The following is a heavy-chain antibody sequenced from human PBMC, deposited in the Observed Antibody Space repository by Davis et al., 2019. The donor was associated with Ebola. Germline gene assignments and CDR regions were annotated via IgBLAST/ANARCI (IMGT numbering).Heavy chain of an antibody. J-gene: IGHJ6*02. D-gene: IGHD5-12*01. CDR3: ARGYSGYGRNYYYYYHGMDV. CDR1: GGSISSYY. Sequence: SETLSLTCTVSGGSISSYYWSWIRQPPGKGLEWTGYIYYSGSTNYHPSLKNRVTISVDTSKNQFSLKLSSVTAADTPVYYCARGYSGYGRNYYYYYHGMDVWGQGTTVTVSS. V-gene: IGHV4-59*01. CDR2: IYYSGST.